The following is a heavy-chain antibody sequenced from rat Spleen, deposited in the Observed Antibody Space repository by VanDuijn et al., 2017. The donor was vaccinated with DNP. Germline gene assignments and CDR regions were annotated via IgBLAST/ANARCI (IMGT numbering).Heavy chain of an antibody. J-gene: IGHJ2*01. CDR2: LSTGGDST. CDR3: TRVATRALDY. V-gene: IGHV5-25*01. CDR1: GFTFSNYG. D-gene: IGHD1-4*01. Sequence: EVQLVESGGGLVQPGRSMRLSCAASGFTFSNYGMAWVRQAPTKGLEWVASLSTGGDSTYYRDSVKGRFTISRDNAKSTLYLQMNSLRSEDTATYYCTRVATRALDYWGQGVMVTVSS.